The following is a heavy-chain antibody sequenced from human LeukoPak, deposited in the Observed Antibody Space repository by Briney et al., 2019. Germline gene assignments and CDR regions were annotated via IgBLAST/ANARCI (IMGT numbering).Heavy chain of an antibody. CDR2: IYTSGST. V-gene: IGHV4-4*09. CDR3: ASAGYSGSYRNWFGP. D-gene: IGHD1-26*01. J-gene: IGHJ5*02. Sequence: SETLCLTCIVSGGSISSYYWSWIRQPPGKGLEWIGYIYTSGSTNYNPSLKSRVTISVDTSKNQFFLKLSSVTAADTAVYYCASAGYSGSYRNWFGPWGQATLVTVSS. CDR1: GGSISSYY.